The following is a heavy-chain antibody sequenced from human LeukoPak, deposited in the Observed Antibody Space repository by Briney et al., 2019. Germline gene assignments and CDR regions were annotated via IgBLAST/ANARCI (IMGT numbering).Heavy chain of an antibody. D-gene: IGHD3-10*01. CDR2: IYYSGST. J-gene: IGHJ5*02. CDR3: ARDRGFGRDWFDP. CDR1: GGSISSYY. V-gene: IGHV4-59*01. Sequence: ASETLSLTCTVSGGSISSYYWSWIRQPPGKGLEWIGYIYYSGSTNYNPSLKSRVTISVDTSKDQFSLKLSSVTAADTAVYYCARDRGFGRDWFDPWGQGTLVTVSS.